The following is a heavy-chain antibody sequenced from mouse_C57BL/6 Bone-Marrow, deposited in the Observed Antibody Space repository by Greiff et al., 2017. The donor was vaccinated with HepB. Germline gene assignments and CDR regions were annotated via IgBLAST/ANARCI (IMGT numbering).Heavy chain of an antibody. CDR3: ARRDYRYFDV. CDR1: GYTFTDYN. CDR2: INPNNGGT. D-gene: IGHD1-1*02. Sequence: EVQRVESGPELVKPGASVKIPCKASGYTFTDYNMDWVKQSHGKSLEWIGDINPNNGGTIYNQKFKGKATVTVDKSSSTAYMELRSLTSEDTAVYYCARRDYRYFDVWGTGTTVTVSS. V-gene: IGHV1-18*01. J-gene: IGHJ1*03.